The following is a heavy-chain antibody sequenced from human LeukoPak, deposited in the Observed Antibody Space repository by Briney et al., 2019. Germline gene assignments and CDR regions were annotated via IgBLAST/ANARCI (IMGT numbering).Heavy chain of an antibody. J-gene: IGHJ4*02. Sequence: PSETLSLTCAVYGGSFSGYYWSWIRQPPGKGLEWIGEINHSGSTNYNPSLKSRVTISVDTSKNQFSLKLSSVTAADTAVYYCARYYGGIKWYFDYWGQRTLVTVSS. CDR1: GGSFSGYY. CDR3: ARYYGGIKWYFDY. D-gene: IGHD4-23*01. CDR2: INHSGST. V-gene: IGHV4-34*01.